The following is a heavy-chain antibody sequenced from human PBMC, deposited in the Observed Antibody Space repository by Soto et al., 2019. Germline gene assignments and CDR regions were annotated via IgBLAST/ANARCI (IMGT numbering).Heavy chain of an antibody. J-gene: IGHJ6*02. CDR3: AREGDDYCSGTRCFHYYGLDV. CDR2: VYSADGT. Sequence: DVQVVESGGGLIQPGGSLRLSCAASGFIVNGKKYLTWVRQAPGKGLEWLSAVYSADGTFYADSVKGRFTVSLDNVKNTVYLQVNGLRAEDTAVYYCAREGDDYCSGTRCFHYYGLDVWGQGTTVIVSS. D-gene: IGHD2-15*01. CDR1: GFIVNGKKY. V-gene: IGHV3-66*01.